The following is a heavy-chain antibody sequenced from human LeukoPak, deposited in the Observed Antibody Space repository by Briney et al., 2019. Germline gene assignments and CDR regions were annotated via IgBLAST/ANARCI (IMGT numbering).Heavy chain of an antibody. V-gene: IGHV4-59*01. J-gene: IGHJ3*02. CDR1: GGSFSGFF. Sequence: SETLSLTCTVSGGSFSGFFWSWIRQPPGKGLEWMRYIFDTGSTSYNPSLKGRVSISLDTSKNQFFLKLGSVTAADTAVYYCARTNAFDIRGQGTLVTVAS. CDR2: IFDTGST. CDR3: ARTNAFDI.